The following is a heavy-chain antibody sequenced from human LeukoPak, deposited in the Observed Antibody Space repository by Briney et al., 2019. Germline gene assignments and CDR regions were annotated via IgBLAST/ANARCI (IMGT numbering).Heavy chain of an antibody. CDR2: INHSGST. V-gene: IGHV4-4*02. D-gene: IGHD3-10*01. CDR1: GGSISSSNW. J-gene: IGHJ5*02. Sequence: SETLSLTCAVSGGSISSSNWWSWVRQPPGKGLEWIGEINHSGSTNYNPSLKSRVTISVDTSKNQFSLKLSSVTAADTAVYYCARQSRRGFWFDPWGQGTLVTVSS. CDR3: ARQSRRGFWFDP.